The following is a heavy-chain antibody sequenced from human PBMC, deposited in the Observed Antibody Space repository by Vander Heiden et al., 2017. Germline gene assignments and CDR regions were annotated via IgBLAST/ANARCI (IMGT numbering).Heavy chain of an antibody. Sequence: EVQLVESGGGLIQPGGSLRLSCAASGFTVSSNYMSWVRQAPGNGLEWVSVIYSGGSTYYADSVKGRFTISRDNSKNTLYLQMNSLRAEDTAVYYCARSDSSSWYYFDYWGQGTLVTVSS. V-gene: IGHV3-53*01. J-gene: IGHJ4*02. CDR3: ARSDSSSWYYFDY. CDR1: GFTVSSNY. CDR2: IYSGGST. D-gene: IGHD6-13*01.